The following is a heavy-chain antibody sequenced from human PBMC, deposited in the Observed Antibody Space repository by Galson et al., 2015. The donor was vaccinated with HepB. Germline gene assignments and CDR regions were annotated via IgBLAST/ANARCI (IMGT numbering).Heavy chain of an antibody. J-gene: IGHJ4*02. Sequence: SLRLSCAASGFTFSSYAMHWVRQAPGKGLEWVAVISYDGSNKYYADSVKGRFTISRDNSKNTLYLQMNSLRAEDTAVYYCARVHRQYSSSWYGDYWGQGTLVTVSS. V-gene: IGHV3-30*04. CDR2: ISYDGSNK. CDR1: GFTFSSYA. CDR3: ARVHRQYSSSWYGDY. D-gene: IGHD6-13*01.